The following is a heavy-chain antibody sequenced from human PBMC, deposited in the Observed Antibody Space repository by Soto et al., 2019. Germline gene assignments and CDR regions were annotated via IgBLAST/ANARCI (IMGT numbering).Heavy chain of an antibody. V-gene: IGHV3-7*01. Sequence: EVHLVESGGGLVRPGESLRLSCAASGFTFTNFRMSWLRQAPGKGLEWVANIKQDGSETRYVDSVKGRFTISRDNAKNSLFLKMNSLRAEDTAIYYCARSYGTGFLSGYWGQGTLVTVST. CDR1: GFTFTNFR. CDR3: ARSYGTGFLSGY. CDR2: IKQDGSET. J-gene: IGHJ4*02. D-gene: IGHD3-10*01.